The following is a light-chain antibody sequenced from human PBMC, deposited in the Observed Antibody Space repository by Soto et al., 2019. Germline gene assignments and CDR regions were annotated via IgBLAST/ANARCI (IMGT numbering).Light chain of an antibody. CDR3: HQYNSWPLT. CDR1: QSVSNN. V-gene: IGKV3-15*01. J-gene: IGKJ4*01. CDR2: GSS. Sequence: EIVMTQSPATLSVSTGERATLSCRASQSVSNNLAWFQQKPGQAPRLLIYGSSTRATGIPARFSGRGSGTEFTLTISSPQSEDFAVYYCHQYNSWPLTFGGGTKVEIK.